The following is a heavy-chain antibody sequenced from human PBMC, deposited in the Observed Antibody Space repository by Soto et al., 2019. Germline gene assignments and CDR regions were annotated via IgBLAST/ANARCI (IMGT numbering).Heavy chain of an antibody. CDR1: GGSISSSNW. J-gene: IGHJ6*02. CDR3: ARVNDILTGYSNGYYYGMDV. V-gene: IGHV4-4*02. D-gene: IGHD3-9*01. Sequence: SETLSLTCAVSGGSISSSNWWSWVRQPPGKGLEWIGEIYHSGSTNYNPSLKSRVTISVDKSKNQFSLKLSSVTAADTAVYYCARVNDILTGYSNGYYYGMDVWGQRTTVTVS. CDR2: IYHSGST.